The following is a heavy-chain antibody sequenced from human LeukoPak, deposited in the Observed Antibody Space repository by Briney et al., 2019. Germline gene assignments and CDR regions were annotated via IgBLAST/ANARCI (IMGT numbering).Heavy chain of an antibody. CDR2: ISNNGGYT. J-gene: IGHJ4*02. D-gene: IGHD1-26*01. Sequence: GGSLRLSCAASGFTFSSSAMSWVRQAPGKGLEWVSAISNNGGYTYYADSVKGRFTISRDNSKNTLYLQVNSLRAEDTAVYYCAKGGKWDVTPFDYWGQGTLVTVSS. CDR1: GFTFSSSA. V-gene: IGHV3-23*01. CDR3: AKGGKWDVTPFDY.